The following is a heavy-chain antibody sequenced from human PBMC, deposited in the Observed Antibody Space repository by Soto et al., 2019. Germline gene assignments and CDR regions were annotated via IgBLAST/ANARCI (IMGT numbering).Heavy chain of an antibody. CDR2: ISHTGGTT. CDR3: LNNQGSAWYFDY. Sequence: EVQLLESGGGLVQPVGSLRLSCAASGFTFSNYAMSWVRQAPGKGLEWVSSISHTGGTTYYADSVKGRFTISRDNSKNTLYLQMNSQRAEYTAVYLCLNNQGSAWYFDYWGQGTLVTVSS. J-gene: IGHJ4*02. CDR1: GFTFSNYA. V-gene: IGHV3-23*01. D-gene: IGHD6-19*01.